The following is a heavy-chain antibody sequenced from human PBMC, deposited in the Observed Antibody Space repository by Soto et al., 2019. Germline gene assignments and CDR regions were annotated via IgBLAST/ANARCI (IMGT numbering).Heavy chain of an antibody. Sequence: SETLSLTCAVNGGSFSGYSWTWIRQAPGKGLDWIGEINYTGTTNYSPSLKSRVTLSVDTSKNQFSLELRSVSAADTAVFYCAKEGGSGWYYYDYWGHGTLVTVSS. CDR3: AKEGGSGWYYYDY. V-gene: IGHV4-34*01. CDR2: INYTGTT. D-gene: IGHD6-19*01. J-gene: IGHJ4*01. CDR1: GGSFSGYS.